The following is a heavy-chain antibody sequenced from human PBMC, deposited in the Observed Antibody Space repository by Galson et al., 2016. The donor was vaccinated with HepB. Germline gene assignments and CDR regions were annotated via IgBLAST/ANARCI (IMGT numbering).Heavy chain of an antibody. CDR1: GASISNDYW. V-gene: IGHV4-4*02. J-gene: IGHJ4*02. Sequence: LSLTCAVSGASISNDYWWSWVRQSPDKGFEWLGEIYQTGTANYNPSFTRRATISVDTSKNQIPLRLDSVTAADTAVYYCARGTLGTTATMAFDYWGKGTLVSVSS. CDR2: IYQTGTA. D-gene: IGHD1-26*01. CDR3: ARGTLGTTATMAFDY.